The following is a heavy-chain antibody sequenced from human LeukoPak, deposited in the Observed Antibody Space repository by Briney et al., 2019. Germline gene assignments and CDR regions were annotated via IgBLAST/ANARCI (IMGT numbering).Heavy chain of an antibody. CDR2: ISGSGGRP. V-gene: IGHV3-23*01. J-gene: IGHJ4*02. D-gene: IGHD5-24*01. CDR3: ARAGRDGYNYLTSGY. CDR1: GFTFSHHG. Sequence: GGSLRLSCAASGFTFSHHGMNWVRQAPGKGLEWVSVISGSGGRPYYEDSVKGRFTISRDNSKNTLYLQMNSLRAEDTAVYYCARAGRDGYNYLTSGYWGQGTLVTVSS.